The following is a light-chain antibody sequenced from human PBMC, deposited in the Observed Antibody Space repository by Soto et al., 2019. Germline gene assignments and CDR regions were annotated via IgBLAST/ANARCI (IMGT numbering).Light chain of an antibody. CDR1: SSDVGGYNY. J-gene: IGLJ3*02. V-gene: IGLV2-11*01. Sequence: QSALTQPRSVSGSPGQSVTISCTGTSSDVGGYNYVSWYQQHPGKAPKLMIYDVSKRPSGVPDRFSGSKSGYTASLTISGLQAEDEADYYCCSYAGSYTWNWVFGGGTQLTVL. CDR3: CSYAGSYTWNWV. CDR2: DVS.